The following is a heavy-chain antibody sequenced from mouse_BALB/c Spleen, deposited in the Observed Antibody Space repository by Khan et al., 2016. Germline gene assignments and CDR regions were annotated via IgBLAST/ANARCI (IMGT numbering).Heavy chain of an antibody. Sequence: QVQLKQSGAELMKPGASVKISCKATGYTFSSYWIEWVKQRPGHGLEWIGEILPGSGSTNYNEKFKGKATFTADTSSNTAYMQLSSLTSEDSAVYYCARDMINGAMDYWGQGTSVTVSS. J-gene: IGHJ4*01. D-gene: IGHD2-4*01. CDR2: ILPGSGST. V-gene: IGHV1-9*01. CDR1: GYTFSSYW. CDR3: ARDMINGAMDY.